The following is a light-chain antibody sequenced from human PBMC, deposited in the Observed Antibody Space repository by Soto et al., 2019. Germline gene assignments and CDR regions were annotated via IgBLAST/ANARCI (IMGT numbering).Light chain of an antibody. CDR3: QQYESSPRT. CDR1: QSVSSNY. CDR2: DAS. Sequence: EIVLTQSPGTLSLSPGERATLSCRASQSVSSNYLAWYQQKPGQAPRLLIYDASNRATGIPDRFSASGSGTDFTLTISRLEPEDFAVYYCQQYESSPRTFGQGTKVDIK. V-gene: IGKV3-20*01. J-gene: IGKJ1*01.